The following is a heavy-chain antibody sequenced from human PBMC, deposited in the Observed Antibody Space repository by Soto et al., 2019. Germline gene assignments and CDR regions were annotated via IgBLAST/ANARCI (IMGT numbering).Heavy chain of an antibody. CDR2: VYYSGTT. CDR3: VRDRPYSTTSERQNLFDP. CDR1: CGSVGDIADY. J-gene: IGHJ5*02. D-gene: IGHD6-6*01. Sequence: SETMPDTKSVSCGSVGDIADYRIWIRQPPGKRLEWIGYVYYSGTTSYNPSLNSRVTISVDLSKNQFSLKLSAVTAADTAVYYCVRDRPYSTTSERQNLFDPWVQGSLVPVSS. V-gene: IGHV4-61*08.